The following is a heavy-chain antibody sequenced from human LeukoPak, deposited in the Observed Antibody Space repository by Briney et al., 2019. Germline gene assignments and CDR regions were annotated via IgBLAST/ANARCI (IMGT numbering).Heavy chain of an antibody. CDR1: GFTFSSYW. Sequence: PGGSLRLSCAASGFTFSSYWMSWVRQAPGKGLEWVANIKQDGSEKYYVDSVKGRFTISRDNAKNSLYLQMNSMRAEDTAVYYCAKDHNYYGSGSYDYFDYWGQGTLVTVSS. J-gene: IGHJ4*02. D-gene: IGHD3-10*01. CDR3: AKDHNYYGSGSYDYFDY. CDR2: IKQDGSEK. V-gene: IGHV3-7*03.